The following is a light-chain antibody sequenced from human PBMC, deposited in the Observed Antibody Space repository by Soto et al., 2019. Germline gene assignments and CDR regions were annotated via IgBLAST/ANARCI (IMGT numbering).Light chain of an antibody. CDR1: QGISSY. CDR2: AAS. J-gene: IGKJ3*01. V-gene: IGKV1-9*01. Sequence: DIQLTQSPSFLSASVGDRVTITCRASQGISSYLAWYQQKPGKAPKLLIYAASTLQSGVPSRFSGSGSGTEFTLTSRSVQAEDFATYYCQQLNSYPLFGPGTKVDIK. CDR3: QQLNSYPL.